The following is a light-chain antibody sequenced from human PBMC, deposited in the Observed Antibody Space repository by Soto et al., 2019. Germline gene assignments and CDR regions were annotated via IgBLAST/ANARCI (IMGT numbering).Light chain of an antibody. CDR2: GAS. CDR3: QEYDKWPRT. CDR1: QSVSSSY. Sequence: EIRLSNSPGTVSLSQGERATLSCRASQSVSSSYLAWYQQKPGQAPRLLIYGASTRATGVPARFSGSGSGTEFTLTISNLQSEDFAVYHCQEYDKWPRTFGQVTMADI. J-gene: IGKJ1*01. V-gene: IGKV3-15*01.